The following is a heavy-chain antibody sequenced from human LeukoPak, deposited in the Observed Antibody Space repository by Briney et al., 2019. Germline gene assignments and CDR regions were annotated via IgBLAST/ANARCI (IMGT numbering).Heavy chain of an antibody. Sequence: PSETLSLTCTVSGGSISSYYWSWIRQPPGKGLEWIGFIYYSGSTYYNPSLKSRVTISVDTSKNQFSLKLSSVTAADTAVYYCARHGYNFILDYWGQGTLVTVSS. CDR1: GGSISSYY. V-gene: IGHV4-59*04. J-gene: IGHJ4*02. CDR3: ARHGYNFILDY. D-gene: IGHD5-24*01. CDR2: IYYSGST.